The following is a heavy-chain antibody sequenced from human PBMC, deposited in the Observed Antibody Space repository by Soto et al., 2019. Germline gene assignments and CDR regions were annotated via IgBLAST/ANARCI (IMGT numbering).Heavy chain of an antibody. CDR3: AHPRGYGVFDAVDI. CDR2: INANGGST. Sequence: PGWSLRLSCAASGFTFSSYAMSWVRQAPGKGLEWVSAINANGGSTYYAESVRGRFTISRDNSINTLYLQMSRLRTEDTAVYYCAHPRGYGVFDAVDIWGQGTMVSVSS. D-gene: IGHD4-17*01. CDR1: GFTFSSYA. V-gene: IGHV3-23*01. J-gene: IGHJ3*02.